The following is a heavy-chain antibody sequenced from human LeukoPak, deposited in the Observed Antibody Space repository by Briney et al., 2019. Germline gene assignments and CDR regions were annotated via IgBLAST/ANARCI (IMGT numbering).Heavy chain of an antibody. CDR2: IDYSGSN. D-gene: IGHD1-26*01. V-gene: IGHV4-59*01. Sequence: KSSDTLSLTCTVSGGSLSSCYWTWIRQPPGRGLEWIGCIDYSGSNNFNTSLKSRVTLSVDSSNNQFSLNLTSVTAADTAVYYCARDGRLGGIDFWGQGALVTVSS. CDR3: ARDGRLGGIDF. J-gene: IGHJ4*02. CDR1: GGSLSSCY.